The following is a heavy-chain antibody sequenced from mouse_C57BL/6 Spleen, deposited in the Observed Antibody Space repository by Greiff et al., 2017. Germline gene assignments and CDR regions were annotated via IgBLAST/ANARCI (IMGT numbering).Heavy chain of an antibody. CDR2: IWSGGST. V-gene: IGHV2-2*01. Sequence: QVQLKESGPGLVQPSQSLSITCTVSGFSLTSYGVHWVRQSPGKGLEWLGVIWSGGSTDYNAAFISRLSISKDNSKSQVFFKMNSLQADDTSIYYCARINYGSSYGYFDVWGTGTTVTVSS. D-gene: IGHD1-1*01. CDR1: GFSLTSYG. J-gene: IGHJ1*03. CDR3: ARINYGSSYGYFDV.